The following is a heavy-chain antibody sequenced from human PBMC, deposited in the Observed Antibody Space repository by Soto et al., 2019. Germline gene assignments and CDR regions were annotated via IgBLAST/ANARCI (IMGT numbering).Heavy chain of an antibody. CDR2: IIPILGIA. V-gene: IGHV1-69*02. CDR3: ARNDRAVAPCPQH. D-gene: IGHD6-19*01. CDR1: GGTFSSYT. Sequence: ASVKVSCKASGGTFSSYTISWVRQAPGQGLEWMGRIIPILGIANYAQKFQGRVTITADKSTSTAYMELSSLRSEDTAVYYCARNDRAVAPCPQHWGQGTLVTVSS. J-gene: IGHJ1*01.